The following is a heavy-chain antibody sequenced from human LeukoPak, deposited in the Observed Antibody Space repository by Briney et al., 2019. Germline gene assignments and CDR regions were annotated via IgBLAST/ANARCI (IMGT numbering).Heavy chain of an antibody. V-gene: IGHV3-23*01. D-gene: IGHD2-15*01. CDR2: ISDGGGST. CDR3: ARGAGYGTYDY. CDR1: GFTFSNAW. J-gene: IGHJ4*02. Sequence: GSLRLACAASGFTFSNAWMSWVRQAPGKGLEWVSDISDGGGSTSYADSVKGRLTISRDNSKNTLSLQMNSLRVEDTAVYYCARGAGYGTYDYWGQGTLVTVSS.